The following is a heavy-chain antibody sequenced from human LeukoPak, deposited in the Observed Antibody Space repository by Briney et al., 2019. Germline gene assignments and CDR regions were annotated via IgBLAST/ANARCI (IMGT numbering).Heavy chain of an antibody. Sequence: ASVKVSCKAFGYTFTSNYMHWVRQAPGQGPEWMGVISPSGGSTTYAQKFQGRVTMTRDTSISTAYMELSRLRSDDTAVYYCATGYSSGPGIDYWGQGTLVTVSS. V-gene: IGHV1-46*01. J-gene: IGHJ4*02. D-gene: IGHD6-19*01. CDR2: ISPSGGST. CDR3: ATGYSSGPGIDY. CDR1: GYTFTSNY.